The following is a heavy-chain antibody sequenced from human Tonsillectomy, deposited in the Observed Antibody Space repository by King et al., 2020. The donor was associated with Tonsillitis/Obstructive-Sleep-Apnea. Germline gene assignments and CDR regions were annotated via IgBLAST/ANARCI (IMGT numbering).Heavy chain of an antibody. D-gene: IGHD1-7*01. J-gene: IGHJ4*02. CDR1: GFTFSSYS. Sequence: VQLVESGGGLVKPGGSLRPSCAASGFTFSSYSFNWVRQAPGKGLEWVSSISFSGSYIYYADSVKGRFAISRDNAKNSLYLQMNSLRAEDTAVYYCARDFGGYNWNSRVDSWGQGTLVTVSS. CDR2: ISFSGSYI. CDR3: ARDFGGYNWNSRVDS. V-gene: IGHV3-21*01.